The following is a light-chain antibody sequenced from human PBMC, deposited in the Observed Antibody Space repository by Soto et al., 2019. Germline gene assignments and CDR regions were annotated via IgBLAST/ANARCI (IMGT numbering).Light chain of an antibody. CDR3: QQTYKTPLT. J-gene: IGKJ1*01. V-gene: IGKV1-39*01. CDR1: QSISNY. Sequence: DIQMTQSPSSLSASVGDRVTITCRASQSISNYLNWYQQRPGKAPKLLIYLASSLSSGVPSKFSGSGSGTDFTLTISVLQPEVSATYYCQQTYKTPLTFGQGTKVEIK. CDR2: LAS.